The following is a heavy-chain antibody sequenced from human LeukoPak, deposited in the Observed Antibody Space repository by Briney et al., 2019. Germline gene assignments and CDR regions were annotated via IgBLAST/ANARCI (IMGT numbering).Heavy chain of an antibody. CDR3: ATPRGIVVVVAAPSFDF. Sequence: GGSLRLSCAASGFTFSSYAMSWARQAPGKGLEWVSSISDSGGSTYYADSVKGRFTVSRDNSKNTLYLQMSSLRADDTAVYYCATPRGIVVVVAAPSFDFWGQGTLVTVSS. D-gene: IGHD2-15*01. V-gene: IGHV3-23*01. J-gene: IGHJ4*02. CDR1: GFTFSSYA. CDR2: ISDSGGST.